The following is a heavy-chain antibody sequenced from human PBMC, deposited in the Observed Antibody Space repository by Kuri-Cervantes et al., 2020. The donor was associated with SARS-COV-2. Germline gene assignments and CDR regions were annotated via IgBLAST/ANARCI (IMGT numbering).Heavy chain of an antibody. CDR2: ISSSSSYI. Sequence: ETLSLTCAASGFTFSSYSMNWVRQAPGKGLEWVSSISSSSSYIYYADSVKGRFTISRDNAKNSLYLQMNSLRAEDTAVYYCARDGVTVGKYWGQGTLVTVS. J-gene: IGHJ4*02. D-gene: IGHD3-16*01. V-gene: IGHV3-21*01. CDR3: ARDGVTVGKY. CDR1: GFTFSSYS.